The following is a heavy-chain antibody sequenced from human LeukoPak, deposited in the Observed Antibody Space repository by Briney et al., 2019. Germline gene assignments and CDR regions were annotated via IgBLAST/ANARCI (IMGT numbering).Heavy chain of an antibody. CDR2: INHSGST. J-gene: IGHJ4*02. V-gene: IGHV4-34*01. Sequence: SETLSLTRAVYGGSFCAYYWSWIRHPPGKGLEWIGEINHSGSTNYNPSLKSRVTISVDTSKNQFSLKLSSVTAADTAVYYCASTQIVGGSLSNNWGQGTLVTVSS. CDR3: ASTQIVGGSLSNN. CDR1: GGSFCAYY. D-gene: IGHD1-26*01.